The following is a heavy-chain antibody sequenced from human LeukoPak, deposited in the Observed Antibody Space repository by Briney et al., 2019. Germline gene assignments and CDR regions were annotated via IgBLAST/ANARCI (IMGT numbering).Heavy chain of an antibody. CDR3: AREWGSYSRGGDY. CDR2: ISSTGGTI. D-gene: IGHD1-26*01. V-gene: IGHV3-48*04. CDR1: GFTFSSYA. Sequence: GGSLRLSCAASGFTFSSYAMSWVRQAPGKGLEWVSYISSTGGTIYYADSVKGRFTISRDDAKNTLYLQMNSLRAEDTAVYYCAREWGSYSRGGDYWGQGTLVTVSS. J-gene: IGHJ4*02.